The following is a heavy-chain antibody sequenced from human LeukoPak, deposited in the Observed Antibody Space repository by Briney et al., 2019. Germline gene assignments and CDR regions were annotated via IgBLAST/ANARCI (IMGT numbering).Heavy chain of an antibody. V-gene: IGHV5-51*01. CDR2: IYPGDSDT. J-gene: IGHJ6*02. CDR1: GYSFTSYW. Sequence: GESLKISCKGSGYSFTSYWIGWVRQMPGKGLEWMGIIYPGDSDTRYSPSFQGQVTISADKSISTAYLQWSSLKASDTAMYYCARAPMVRGGRYYYGMDVWGQGTTVTVSS. CDR3: ARAPMVRGGRYYYGMDV. D-gene: IGHD3-10*01.